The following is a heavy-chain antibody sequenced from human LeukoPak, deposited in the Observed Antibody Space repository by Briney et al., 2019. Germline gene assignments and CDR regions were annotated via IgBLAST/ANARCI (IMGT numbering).Heavy chain of an antibody. D-gene: IGHD2-15*01. Sequence: GGSLRLSCAASGFTFSNTWMSWVRQAPGKGLEFVCRINSSADRGTTEYGAPVKGRFTISRDDSKSTLYLEMTRLKIEDTAVYYCTGDPRWELPFDYWGQGTLVTVSS. CDR1: GFTFSNTW. CDR2: INSSADRGTT. J-gene: IGHJ4*02. CDR3: TGDPRWELPFDY. V-gene: IGHV3-15*01.